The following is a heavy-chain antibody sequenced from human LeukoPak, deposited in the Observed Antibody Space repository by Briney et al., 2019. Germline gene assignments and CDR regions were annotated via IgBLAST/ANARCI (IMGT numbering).Heavy chain of an antibody. J-gene: IGHJ5*02. CDR1: GASISLYY. D-gene: IGHD2-2*01. Sequence: PSETLSLTCSVSGASISLYYWSWIRQPPGKGLEWIGYIYSGGSTNYNSSLKSRVTISVDMSKNQFSLNLSSVTAADTAVYFCARLGGPAAIPHWFDPWGQGTLVTVSS. V-gene: IGHV4-4*09. CDR3: ARLGGPAAIPHWFDP. CDR2: IYSGGST.